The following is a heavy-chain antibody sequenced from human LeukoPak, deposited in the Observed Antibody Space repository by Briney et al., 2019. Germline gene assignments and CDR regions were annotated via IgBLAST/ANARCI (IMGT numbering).Heavy chain of an antibody. CDR1: GYTLTELS. J-gene: IGHJ3*02. D-gene: IGHD5-24*01. CDR2: FDPEGGET. V-gene: IGHV1-24*01. Sequence: ASVKVSCKVSGYTLTELSMHWVRQAPGKGLEWMGGFDPEGGETIYAQKFQGRVTMTEDTPTDTAYMELSSLRSEDTAVYYCATSPSRDDAFDIWGQGTMVTVSS. CDR3: ATSPSRDDAFDI.